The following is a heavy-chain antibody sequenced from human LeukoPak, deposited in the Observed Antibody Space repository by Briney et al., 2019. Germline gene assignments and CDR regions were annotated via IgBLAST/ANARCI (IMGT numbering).Heavy chain of an antibody. V-gene: IGHV6-1*01. CDR3: XXXXXXISXXXXVXXY. Sequence: NPSQTLSLTCDISGDSVSSNSAAWNWIRQSPSRGLEWLGRTYYNSIWYRDFALSVKSRITINPATSKNQGSLQLNSVTPEDTAVXXXXXXXXXISXXXXVXXYWGQGILVTVSS. J-gene: IGHJ4*02. CDR2: TYYNSIWYR. CDR1: GDSVSSNSAA.